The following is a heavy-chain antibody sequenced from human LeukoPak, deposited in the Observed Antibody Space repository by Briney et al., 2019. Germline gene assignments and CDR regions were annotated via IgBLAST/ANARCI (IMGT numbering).Heavy chain of an antibody. CDR1: GGSISSGGYS. J-gene: IGHJ4*02. V-gene: IGHV4-30-2*01. CDR2: IYYSGST. D-gene: IGHD3-22*01. CDR3: ASENYYDSSGYLI. Sequence: SETLSLTCTVSGGSISSGGYSWSWIRQHPGRGLEWIGYIYYSGSTYYNPSLKSRVTISVDRSKNQFSLKLSSVTAADTAVYYCASENYYDSSGYLIWGQGTLVTVSS.